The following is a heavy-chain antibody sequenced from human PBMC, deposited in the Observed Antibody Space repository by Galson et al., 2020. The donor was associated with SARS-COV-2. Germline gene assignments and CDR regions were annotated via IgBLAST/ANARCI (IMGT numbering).Heavy chain of an antibody. V-gene: IGHV4-34*01. CDR2: INNSGST. CDR1: GGSFSGYY. D-gene: IGHD4-17*01. J-gene: IGHJ6*02. CDR3: ARGRAVTTFYYYYYGMDV. Sequence: SETLSLTCAVYGGSFSGYYWSWIRQPPGKGLEWIGEINNSGSTNYNPSLKSRVTISVDTSKNQFSLKLSSVTAADTALYYCARGRAVTTFYYYYYGMDVWGQGTTVTVSS.